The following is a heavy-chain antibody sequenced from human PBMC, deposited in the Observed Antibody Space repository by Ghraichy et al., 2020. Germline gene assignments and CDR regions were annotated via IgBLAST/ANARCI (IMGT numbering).Heavy chain of an antibody. CDR3: AIGGYCSSTSCHPGPFDY. D-gene: IGHD2-2*01. J-gene: IGHJ4*02. V-gene: IGHV4-34*01. Sequence: SQTLSLTCAVYGGSFSGYYWSWIRQPPGKGLEWIGEINHSGSTNYNPSLKSRVTISVDTSKNQFSLKLSSVTAADTAVYYCAIGGYCSSTSCHPGPFDYWGQGTLVTVSS. CDR2: INHSGST. CDR1: GGSFSGYY.